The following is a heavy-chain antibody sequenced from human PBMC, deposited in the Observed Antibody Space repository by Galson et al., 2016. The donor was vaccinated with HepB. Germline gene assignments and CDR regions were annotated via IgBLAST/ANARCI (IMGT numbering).Heavy chain of an antibody. CDR1: GYSFTNYY. CDR3: AKDIGDYYGSGRMDV. V-gene: IGHV1-46*01. CDR2: IYPGGGST. Sequence: SVKVSCKASGYSFTNYYLHWVRQAPGQGLEWMGIIYPGGGSTTYAQNFQGRVTMTTDTSTSTVYVELNSLRAEDTALYYCAKDIGDYYGSGRMDVWGQGTTVTVSS. J-gene: IGHJ6*02. D-gene: IGHD3-10*01.